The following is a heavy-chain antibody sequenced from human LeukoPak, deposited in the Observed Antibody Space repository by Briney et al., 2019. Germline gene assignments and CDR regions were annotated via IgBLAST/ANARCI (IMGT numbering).Heavy chain of an antibody. CDR2: IITTFGTT. V-gene: IGHV1-69*01. CDR3: ARSAAAGSYYYYYGMDV. J-gene: IGHJ6*02. Sequence: GSSVKVSCKASGGTFNNYAISWGRQAPGQGLEWMGGIITTFGTTKYTQKFQGRVTITADESTSTAYMELSSLSFEDTAVYYCARSAAAGSYYYYYGMDVWGQGTTVTVSS. D-gene: IGHD6-13*01. CDR1: GGTFNNYA.